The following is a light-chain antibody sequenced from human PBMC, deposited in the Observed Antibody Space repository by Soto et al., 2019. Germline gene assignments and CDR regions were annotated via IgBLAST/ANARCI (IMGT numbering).Light chain of an antibody. CDR2: SAS. J-gene: IGKJ3*01. CDR3: QQYNKWPLT. V-gene: IGKV3-15*01. Sequence: EIVMTQSPVTLSVSPGERPTLSCTASQSVNNNVAWYQQKPGHTPRLLIYSASIGATGTPARFSRSGSGSDFTLTISSLQSEDFAVYYCQQYNKWPLTFGPGTKVD. CDR1: QSVNNN.